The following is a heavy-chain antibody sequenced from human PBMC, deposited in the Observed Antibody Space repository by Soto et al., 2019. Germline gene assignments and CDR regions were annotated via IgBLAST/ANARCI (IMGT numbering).Heavy chain of an antibody. D-gene: IGHD3-22*01. CDR3: ARDPAGGSGHYYLFDY. CDR2: ISYDGSNK. J-gene: IGHJ4*02. Sequence: PWGSLRLSCAASGLTFSTFAMHWVRQAPGNGLDWVAVISYDGSNKYYADSVKVRFTISRDNSKNTLYLQMNSLTSEDTAVYYCARDPAGGSGHYYLFDYWGQGTLVTVSS. CDR1: GLTFSTFA. V-gene: IGHV3-30-3*01.